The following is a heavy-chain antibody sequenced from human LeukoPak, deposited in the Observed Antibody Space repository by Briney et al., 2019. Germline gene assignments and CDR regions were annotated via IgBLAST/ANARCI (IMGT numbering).Heavy chain of an antibody. J-gene: IGHJ3*02. CDR1: GFTFSSYA. CDR2: ISSNGGST. V-gene: IGHV3-64*01. CDR3: ARAAYGGSYFAFDI. Sequence: PGGSLRLSCAASGFTFSSYAMHWVRQAPGKGLEYVSAISSNGGSTYYANSVKGRFTISRDNSKNTLYLQMGSLRAEDMAVYYCARAAYGGSYFAFDIWGQGTMVTVSS. D-gene: IGHD1-26*01.